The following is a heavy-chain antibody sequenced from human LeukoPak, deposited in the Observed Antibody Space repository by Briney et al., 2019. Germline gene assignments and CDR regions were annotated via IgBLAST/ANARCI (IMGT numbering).Heavy chain of an antibody. CDR2: ISWNSGSI. CDR1: GFIFNNYA. CDR3: AKDNRRHYTSGPNPDSLH. J-gene: IGHJ4*02. Sequence: GGSLRLSCAGSGFIFNNYAMHWVREPPGKGLEWVSGISWNSGSIDYADSVKGRFTISRDNAKNSLYLQMNSLRVEDTAFYYCAKDNRRHYTSGPNPDSLHWGQGALVTVSS. D-gene: IGHD6-19*01. V-gene: IGHV3-9*01.